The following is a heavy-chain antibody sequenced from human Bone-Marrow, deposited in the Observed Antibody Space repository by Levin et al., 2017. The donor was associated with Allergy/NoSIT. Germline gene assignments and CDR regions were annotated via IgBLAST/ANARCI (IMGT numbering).Heavy chain of an antibody. D-gene: IGHD3-10*01. CDR2: IYDAGRT. CDR1: GFTVSGYY. J-gene: IGHJ4*02. CDR3: ARVRFPGYHGSGSYYNEYYFDS. Sequence: PGGSLRLSCAASGFTVSGYYLSWVRQAPGTGLEWVSTIYDAGRTYSADSVKGRFTISRDNSKDTLYLQMNSLRADDTAVYYCARVRFPGYHGSGSYYNEYYFDSWGQGTLVTVSS. V-gene: IGHV3-53*01.